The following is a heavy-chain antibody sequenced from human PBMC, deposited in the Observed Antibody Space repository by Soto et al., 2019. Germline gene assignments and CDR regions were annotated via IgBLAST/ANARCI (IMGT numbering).Heavy chain of an antibody. J-gene: IGHJ5*02. D-gene: IGHD2-15*01. CDR1: GFTFNSYA. CDR2: VSYSGSRT. CDR3: ARDGGNTMNWFDP. V-gene: IGHV3-30-3*01. Sequence: QVQLVESGGGVVQPGRSLRLSCAASGFTFNSYAIHWVRQAPGKGLEWVALVSYSGSRTHYDDSVKGRFTISRDDSKHTVYLQMNNLRVEDTALYYCARDGGNTMNWFDPWGQGTLVTVSS.